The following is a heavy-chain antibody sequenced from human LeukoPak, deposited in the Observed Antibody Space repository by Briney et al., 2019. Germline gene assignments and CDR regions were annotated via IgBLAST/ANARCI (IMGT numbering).Heavy chain of an antibody. CDR1: GFTFSSYG. CDR3: ARDREMATIKSPFDI. J-gene: IGHJ3*02. V-gene: IGHV3-30*03. Sequence: GGSLRLSCAASGFTFSSYGMHWVRQAPGKGLEWVAVISYDGSNKYYADSVKGRFTISRDNAKNSLYLQMNSLRAEDTAVYHCARDREMATIKSPFDIWGQGTMVTVSS. CDR2: ISYDGSNK. D-gene: IGHD5-24*01.